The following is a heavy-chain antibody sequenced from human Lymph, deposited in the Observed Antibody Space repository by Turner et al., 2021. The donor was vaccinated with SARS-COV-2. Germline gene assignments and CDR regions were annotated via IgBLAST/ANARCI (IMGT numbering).Heavy chain of an antibody. CDR3: ARLNPHEVGGGDWFDP. Sequence: QLQLPQWGAGLFNPSSPLSLTCAVYGRSFNGYYWSWFRQPPGKGLERIGENNHSGSTNYSPSRRSRISISVDTSKNQFSLKLGSVTAADTAVYYCARLNPHEVGGGDWFDPRGQGTLVTVSS. D-gene: IGHD2-21*01. CDR2: NNHSGST. CDR1: GRSFNGYY. V-gene: IGHV4-34*01. J-gene: IGHJ5*02.